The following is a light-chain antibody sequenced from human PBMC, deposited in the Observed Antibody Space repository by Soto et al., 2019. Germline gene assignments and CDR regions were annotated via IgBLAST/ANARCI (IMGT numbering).Light chain of an antibody. J-gene: IGKJ1*01. CDR3: QQVDSSPRT. Sequence: IQLTQSPASLSASLGDSVTLTCGASQGIGTSLVWYQQKRGKAPTVLIYASSTLQTGVPSRFRGSRSGTDFSLTISSLHPEDVETYYCQQVDSSPRTFGQGTKVDIK. V-gene: IGKV1-9*01. CDR1: QGIGTS. CDR2: ASS.